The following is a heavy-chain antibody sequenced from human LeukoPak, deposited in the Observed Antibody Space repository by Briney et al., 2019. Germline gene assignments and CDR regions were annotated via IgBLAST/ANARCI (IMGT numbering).Heavy chain of an antibody. Sequence: ASVKVSCKASGYTFTSNYIHWVRQAPGQGLEWMGMIYPRDGSTSYAQKFQGRVTVTRDTSTSTVHMELSGLRSEDTAVYYCARDQEGFDYGGQGTLVTVPS. CDR2: IYPRDGST. CDR1: GYTFTSNY. V-gene: IGHV1-46*01. J-gene: IGHJ4*02. CDR3: ARDQEGFDY.